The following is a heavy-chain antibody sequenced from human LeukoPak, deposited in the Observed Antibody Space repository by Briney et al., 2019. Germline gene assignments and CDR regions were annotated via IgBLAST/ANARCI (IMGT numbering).Heavy chain of an antibody. CDR3: ARVAIFGVVTLDAFDI. J-gene: IGHJ3*02. CDR2: INPSGGST. CDR1: GYTFTSYY. Sequence: ASVKVSCKASGYTFTSYYMHWVRQAPGQGLEWMGIINPSGGSTSYAQKFQGRVTMTRDTSTRTVYMELSSLRSEDTAVYYCARVAIFGVVTLDAFDIWGQGTMVTVSS. D-gene: IGHD3-3*01. V-gene: IGHV1-46*01.